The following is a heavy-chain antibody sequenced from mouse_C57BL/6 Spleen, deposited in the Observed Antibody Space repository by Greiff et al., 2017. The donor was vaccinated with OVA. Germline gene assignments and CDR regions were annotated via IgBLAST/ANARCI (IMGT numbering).Heavy chain of an antibody. J-gene: IGHJ2*01. CDR1: GYTFTDYY. CDR2: INTYNGGT. Sequence: EVQLQQSGPELVKPGASVKMSCKASGYTFTDYYMNWVKQSHGKSLEWIGDINTYNGGTSYHQNFKGKATLTVDKSSSTAYMELSSLTSEDSAIYYCAKHYFDYWGQGTTLTVSS. CDR3: AKHYFDY. V-gene: IGHV1-26*01.